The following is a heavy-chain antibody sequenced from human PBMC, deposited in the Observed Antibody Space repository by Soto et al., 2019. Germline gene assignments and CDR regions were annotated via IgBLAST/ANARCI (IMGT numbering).Heavy chain of an antibody. J-gene: IGHJ4*02. D-gene: IGHD2-15*01. V-gene: IGHV4-59*01. CDR2: IYYSGST. CDR3: ARDCKAGGSCYGEFDY. CDR1: GGSISSYY. Sequence: SETLSLTCTVSGGSISSYYWSWIRQPPGKGLEWIGYIYYSGSTNYNPSLKSRVTISVDTSKNQFSLKLSSVTAADTAVYYCARDCKAGGSCYGEFDYWGQGTLVTVSS.